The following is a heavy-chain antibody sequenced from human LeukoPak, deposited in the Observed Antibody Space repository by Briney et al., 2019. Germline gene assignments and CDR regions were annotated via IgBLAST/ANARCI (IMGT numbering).Heavy chain of an antibody. CDR1: GYTLTELS. CDR3: ATMRAYCGGDCQFFDY. CDR2: FDPEDGET. D-gene: IGHD2-21*02. Sequence: ASVKVSCKVSGYTLTELSVHWVRQAPGKGLEWMGGFDPEDGETIYAQKFQGRVTMTEDTSTDTAYMELSSLRSEDTAVYYCATMRAYCGGDCQFFDYWGQGTLVTVSS. J-gene: IGHJ4*02. V-gene: IGHV1-24*01.